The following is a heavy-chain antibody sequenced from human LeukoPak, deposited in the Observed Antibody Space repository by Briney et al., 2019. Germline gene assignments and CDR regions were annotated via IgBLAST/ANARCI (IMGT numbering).Heavy chain of an antibody. D-gene: IGHD3-10*01. CDR3: VKDARGYFDY. J-gene: IGHJ4*02. CDR2: ISSNGGST. Sequence: GGSLRLTCSASGFTFSSYAMHWVRQAPGKGLEYVSAISSNGGSTYYTDSVKGRFTISRDNSKNTLYLQMSSLRAEDTAVYYCVKDARGYFDYWGQGTLDTVSS. CDR1: GFTFSSYA. V-gene: IGHV3-64D*06.